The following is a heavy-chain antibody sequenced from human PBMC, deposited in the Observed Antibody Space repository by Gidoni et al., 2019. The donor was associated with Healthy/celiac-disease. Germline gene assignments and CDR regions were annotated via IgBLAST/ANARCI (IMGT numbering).Heavy chain of an antibody. Sequence: QVQLVQSGAEGKKPGTSVKVSCKDSGGTFSSYAISWVRQAPGQGLEWMGGIIPIFGTANYAQKFQGRVTITADESTSTAYMELSSLRSEDTAVYYCARHCSGGSCSRNWFDPWGQGTLVTVSS. CDR1: GGTFSSYA. CDR3: ARHCSGGSCSRNWFDP. V-gene: IGHV1-69*01. J-gene: IGHJ5*02. D-gene: IGHD2-15*01. CDR2: IIPIFGTA.